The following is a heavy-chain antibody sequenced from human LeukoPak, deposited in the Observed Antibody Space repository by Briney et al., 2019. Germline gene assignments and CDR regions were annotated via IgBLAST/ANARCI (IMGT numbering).Heavy chain of an antibody. D-gene: IGHD3-22*01. CDR2: ISGSGHKT. CDR3: AKEHYDSSGYYSFDY. V-gene: IGHV3-23*01. CDR1: GFTFSSYA. Sequence: LSGGSLRLSCAASGFTFSSYAMSWVRQAPGKGLEWVSGISGSGHKTYYADSVKGRFTISRDNSKNTLYVEMNSLRAEDTAVYYCAKEHYDSSGYYSFDYWGQGTLVTVSP. J-gene: IGHJ4*02.